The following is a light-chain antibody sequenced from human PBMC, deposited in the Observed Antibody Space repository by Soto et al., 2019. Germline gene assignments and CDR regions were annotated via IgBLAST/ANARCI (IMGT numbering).Light chain of an antibody. CDR3: QQYYSAPLT. V-gene: IGKV4-1*01. J-gene: IGKJ4*01. CDR2: WAS. CDR1: QSVLNSCNNKNY. Sequence: DIVMTQSTDSLAVSLGERATINCKSSQSVLNSCNNKNYLAWYQQKPGQPPKLLIYWASTRESGVPDRFSGSGSGTDFTLTISSLQAEDVAVYYCQQYYSAPLTFGGGTKVEVK.